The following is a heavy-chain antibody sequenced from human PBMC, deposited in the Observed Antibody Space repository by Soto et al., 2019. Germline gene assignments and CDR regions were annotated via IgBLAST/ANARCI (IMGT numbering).Heavy chain of an antibody. CDR1: GGSISSGGYY. Sequence: LSLTCTVSGGSISSGGYYWSWIRQHPGKGLEWIGYIYYSGSTYYNPSLKSRVTISVDTSKSQFSLKLSSVTAADTAVYYCARTPSPGWFDPWGQGTLVTVSS. V-gene: IGHV4-31*03. J-gene: IGHJ5*02. CDR3: ARTPSPGWFDP. CDR2: IYYSGST. D-gene: IGHD6-6*01.